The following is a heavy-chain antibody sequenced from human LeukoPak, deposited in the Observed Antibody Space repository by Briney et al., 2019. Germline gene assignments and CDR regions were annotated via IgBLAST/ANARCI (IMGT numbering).Heavy chain of an antibody. V-gene: IGHV1-69*04. CDR2: IIPILGIA. Sequence: SVKVSCKASGGTFSSYAISWVRQAPGQGLEWMGRIIPILGIANYAQKFQGRVTITADKSTSTAYMELSSLRSEDTAVYYCARAHSIASYYYGVDVWGQGTTVTVSS. D-gene: IGHD2/OR15-2a*01. CDR3: ARAHSIASYYYGVDV. J-gene: IGHJ6*02. CDR1: GGTFSSYA.